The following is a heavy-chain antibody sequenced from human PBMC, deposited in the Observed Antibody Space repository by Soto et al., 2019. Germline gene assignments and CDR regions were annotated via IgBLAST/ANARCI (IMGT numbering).Heavy chain of an antibody. CDR1: GFTFCSYA. V-gene: IGHV3-30-3*01. CDR2: ISYNGSNK. J-gene: IGHJ4*02. CDR3: ASPRLSSDGTTPIDY. D-gene: IGHD1-1*01. Sequence: QVQLVESGGGVVQPGRSLRLSCAASGFTFCSYAMHWVRQAPGKGLEWVAVISYNGSNKYYADSVKGGFTISRDNSKNTLYLQMNSLIAEDTAVYYCASPRLSSDGTTPIDYWGQGTLVTVSS.